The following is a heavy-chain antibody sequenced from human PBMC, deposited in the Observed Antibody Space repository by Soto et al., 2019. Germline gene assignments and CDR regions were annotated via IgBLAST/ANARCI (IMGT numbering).Heavy chain of an antibody. J-gene: IGHJ4*02. D-gene: IGHD4-4*01. V-gene: IGHV4-39*01. Sequence: PSETLCLTGTVSGGSVTNSSYYWGWIRQSPGKGLEWIGIVYYRGRSCSKSSFKSRVTIAFDTSEKQFSLNLNCVTASDTAVYFCVSKRTTVITQAYLDYWAPGALVPVSS. CDR1: GGSVTNSSYY. CDR2: VYYRGRS. CDR3: VSKRTTVITQAYLDY.